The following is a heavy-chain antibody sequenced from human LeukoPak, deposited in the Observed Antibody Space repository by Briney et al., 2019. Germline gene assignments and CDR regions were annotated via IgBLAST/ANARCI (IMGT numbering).Heavy chain of an antibody. J-gene: IGHJ4*02. CDR1: GASIDSYY. D-gene: IGHD1-20*01. CDR2: IYYSGTT. V-gene: IGHV4-59*01. CDR3: AREAITGTTPDY. Sequence: SETLSLTCTISGASIDSYYWSWIRQPPGKGLEWIGYIYYSGTTNYNPSLKRRVTISVDTSKNQFSLKLSSVTAADTAVYYCAREAITGTTPDYWGQGTLVTVSS.